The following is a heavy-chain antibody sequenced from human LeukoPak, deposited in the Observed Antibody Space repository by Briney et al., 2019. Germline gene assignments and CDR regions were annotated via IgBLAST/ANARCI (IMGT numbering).Heavy chain of an antibody. V-gene: IGHV3-30-3*01. D-gene: IGHD3-22*01. CDR1: GFSFSTYA. CDR3: ARDRVYDSSGYYL. Sequence: PGGSLRLSCVASGFSFSTYAMNWVRQAPGKGLEWVAVISYDGSNKYYADSVKGRFTISRDNSKNTLYLQMNSLRAEDTAVYYCARDRVYDSSGYYLWGQGALVTVSS. CDR2: ISYDGSNK. J-gene: IGHJ5*02.